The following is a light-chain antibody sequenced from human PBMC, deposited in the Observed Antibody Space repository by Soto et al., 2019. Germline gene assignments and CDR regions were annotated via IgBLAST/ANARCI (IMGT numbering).Light chain of an antibody. CDR1: QSVSSN. V-gene: IGKV3-15*01. J-gene: IGKJ1*01. CDR2: GAS. Sequence: EIVMTQSPVTLSVSPGERATLSCRASQSVSSNLAWYQQKPGQAPRLLIYGASTRATGVPARFSGSGSGTAFTLTISSLQSEDFAVYYCQHYNNWPPWTSGQGTKVEIK. CDR3: QHYNNWPPWT.